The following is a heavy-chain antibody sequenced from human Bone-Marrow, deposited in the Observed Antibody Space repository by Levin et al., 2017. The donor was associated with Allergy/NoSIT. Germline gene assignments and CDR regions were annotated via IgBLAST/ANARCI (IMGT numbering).Heavy chain of an antibody. CDR1: GINFRSYG. D-gene: IGHD3-3*02. Sequence: GGSLRLSCAGSGINFRSYGMHWVRQGPGKGLEWVAVTSFDGTNKYYADSVKGRFTISRDNSKNTLYLQMNSLRAEDTAVYYCAKDGHFGRQNYFYNMDVWGQGTTVTVSS. J-gene: IGHJ6*02. CDR3: AKDGHFGRQNYFYNMDV. V-gene: IGHV3-30*18. CDR2: TSFDGTNK.